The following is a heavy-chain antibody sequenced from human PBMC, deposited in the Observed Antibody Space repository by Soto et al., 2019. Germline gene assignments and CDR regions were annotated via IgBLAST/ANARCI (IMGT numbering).Heavy chain of an antibody. V-gene: IGHV3-43*01. CDR1: GFTFADYT. J-gene: IGHJ4*02. CDR2: ISWDGGST. CDR3: AKDRVPGHYYDSSGYALDY. D-gene: IGHD3-22*01. Sequence: GGSLGLSCAASGFTFADYTVHLVRQAPGKGLEWVSLISWDGGSTYYADSVKGRFTISRDNSKNSLYLQMNSLRTEDTALYYCAKDRVPGHYYDSSGYALDYWGQGTLVTVSS.